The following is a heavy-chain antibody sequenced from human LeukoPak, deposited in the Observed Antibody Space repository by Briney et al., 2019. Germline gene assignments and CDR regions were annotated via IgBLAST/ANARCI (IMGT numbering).Heavy chain of an antibody. J-gene: IGHJ4*02. CDR2: IYHSGST. CDR3: ARQLTTVVTPFDY. V-gene: IGHV4-38-2*02. CDR1: GYSISSGYY. Sequence: SETLSLTCTVSGYSISSGYYWGWIRQPPGKGLEWIGSIYHSGSTYYNPSLKSRVTISVDTSKNQFSLKLSSVTAADTAAYYCARQLTTVVTPFDYWGQGTLVTVSS. D-gene: IGHD4-23*01.